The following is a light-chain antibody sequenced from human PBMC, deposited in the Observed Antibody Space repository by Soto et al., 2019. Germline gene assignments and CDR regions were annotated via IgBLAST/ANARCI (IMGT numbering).Light chain of an antibody. V-gene: IGKV3-20*01. Sequence: EIVLTQSPGTLSLSPGERATLSCRASQSVSSSYLAWYQQKPGQAPGLLIYGASRRATGIPDRFSGSESGTDFTLTISRLEPEDFAVYYCQQYGSSLTWTFGQGTTVEIK. J-gene: IGKJ1*01. CDR3: QQYGSSLTWT. CDR2: GAS. CDR1: QSVSSSY.